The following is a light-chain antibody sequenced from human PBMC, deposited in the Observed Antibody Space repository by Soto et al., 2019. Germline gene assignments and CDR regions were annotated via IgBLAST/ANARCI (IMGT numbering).Light chain of an antibody. J-gene: IGKJ2*01. CDR1: QSVSSN. V-gene: IGKV3-15*01. Sequence: EIVMTQSPATLSVSPGERATLSCRASQSVSSNLAWYQQKPGQAPRLLIYGASTRATGIPARFSGSESGTEFTLTISSLQSEDFAVYYCQQYNNWRPGSYTVGQGTKLEIK. CDR3: QQYNNWRPGSYT. CDR2: GAS.